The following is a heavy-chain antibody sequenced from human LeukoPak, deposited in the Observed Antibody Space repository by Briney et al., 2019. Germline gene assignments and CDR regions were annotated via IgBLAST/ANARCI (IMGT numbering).Heavy chain of an antibody. J-gene: IGHJ4*02. CDR1: GGTFSSYA. D-gene: IGHD5-24*01. CDR3: ARVKRWLQYFDY. Sequence: SVKVSCKASGGTFSSYAISWVRQAPGQGLEWMGRIIPILGIANYAQKFQGRVTITADKSTSTAYMELSSLRSDDTAVYYCARVKRWLQYFDYWGQGTLVTVSS. CDR2: IIPILGIA. V-gene: IGHV1-69*04.